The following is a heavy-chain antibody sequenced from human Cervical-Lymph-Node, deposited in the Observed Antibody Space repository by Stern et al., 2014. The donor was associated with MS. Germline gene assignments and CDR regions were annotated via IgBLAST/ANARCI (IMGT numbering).Heavy chain of an antibody. CDR1: GDSVSSNSAA. CDR2: TYYRSKWYN. CDR3: ARLGGLGRSSYYWYFDL. D-gene: IGHD7-27*01. V-gene: IGHV6-1*01. J-gene: IGHJ2*01. Sequence: QVQLQQSGPGLVKPSQTLSLTCAISGDSVSSNSAAWNWLRQSPSRGLEWLGRTYYRSKWYNDYAVSVKSRITINPDTSKNQFSLQLNSVTPEDTAVYYCARLGGLGRSSYYWYFDLWGRGTLVTVSS.